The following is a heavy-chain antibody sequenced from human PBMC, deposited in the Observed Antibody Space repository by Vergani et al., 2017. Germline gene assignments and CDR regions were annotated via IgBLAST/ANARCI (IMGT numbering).Heavy chain of an antibody. D-gene: IGHD5-24*01. J-gene: IGHJ4*02. CDR2: INHSGST. V-gene: IGHV4-34*01. Sequence: QVQLQQWGAGLLKPSETLSLTCAVYGGSFSGYYWSWIRQPPGKGLEWIGEINHSGSTNYNPSLKSRVTISVDTSKNQFSLKLSSVTAADTAVYYCAKAPQMRVYFDYWGQGTLVTVSS. CDR3: AKAPQMRVYFDY. CDR1: GGSFSGYY.